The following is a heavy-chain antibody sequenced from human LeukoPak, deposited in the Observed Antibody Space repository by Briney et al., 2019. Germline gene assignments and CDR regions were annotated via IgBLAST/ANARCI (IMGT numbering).Heavy chain of an antibody. CDR1: GFTFSSYG. Sequence: GGSLRLPCAASGFTFSSYGMSWVRQAPGKGLEWVSAISGSGGSTYYADSVKGRFTISRDNSKNTLYLQMNSLRAEDTAVYYCAKALRGCSSTSCYLIDYWGQGTLVTVSS. CDR3: AKALRGCSSTSCYLIDY. V-gene: IGHV3-23*01. CDR2: ISGSGGST. J-gene: IGHJ4*02. D-gene: IGHD2-2*01.